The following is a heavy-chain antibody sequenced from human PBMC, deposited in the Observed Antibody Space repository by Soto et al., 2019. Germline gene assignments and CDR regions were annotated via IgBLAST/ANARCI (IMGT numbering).Heavy chain of an antibody. V-gene: IGHV4-4*03. Sequence: LRETRSLTCAVSGGSISSSNWWSWVRQPPGKGLEWIGEIYHSGSTNYNPSLKSRVTISVDKSKNQFSLKLSSVTAADTAVYYCARADRGQQLVLDAFDIWGQGTMVTVSS. CDR2: IYHSGST. CDR3: ARADRGQQLVLDAFDI. D-gene: IGHD6-13*01. CDR1: GGSISSSNW. J-gene: IGHJ3*02.